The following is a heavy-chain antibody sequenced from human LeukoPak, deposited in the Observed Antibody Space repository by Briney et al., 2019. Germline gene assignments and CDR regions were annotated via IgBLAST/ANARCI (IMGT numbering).Heavy chain of an antibody. CDR1: GFTFSNAW. J-gene: IGHJ4*02. D-gene: IGHD3-9*01. CDR3: AKDRGIDILTGYYREPLEY. CDR2: ISGSGGST. Sequence: GGSLRLSCAASGFTFSNAWMSWVRQAPGKGLEWVSAISGSGGSTYYADSVKGRFTISRDNSKNTLYLQMNSLRAEDTAVYYCAKDRGIDILTGYYREPLEYWGQGTLVTVSS. V-gene: IGHV3-23*01.